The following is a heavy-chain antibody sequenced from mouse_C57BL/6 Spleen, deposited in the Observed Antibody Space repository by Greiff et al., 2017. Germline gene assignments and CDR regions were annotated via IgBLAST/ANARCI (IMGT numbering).Heavy chain of an antibody. Sequence: VQLKESGAELVKPGASVKISCKASGYAFSSYWMNWVKQRPGKGLEWIGQIYPGDGDTNYNGKFKGKATLTADKSSSTAYMQLSSLTSEDSAVYFCARWGYDYDGGDYFDYWGQGTTLTVSS. J-gene: IGHJ2*01. D-gene: IGHD2-4*01. CDR2: IYPGDGDT. CDR1: GYAFSSYW. CDR3: ARWGYDYDGGDYFDY. V-gene: IGHV1-80*01.